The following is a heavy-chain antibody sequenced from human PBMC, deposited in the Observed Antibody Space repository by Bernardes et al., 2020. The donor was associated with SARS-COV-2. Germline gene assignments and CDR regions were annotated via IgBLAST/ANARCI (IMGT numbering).Heavy chain of an antibody. J-gene: IGHJ6*02. D-gene: IGHD5-12*01. CDR1: GYTFSSYY. Sequence: ASEKVSCKAFGYTFSSYYIRWVRQAPGQGLEWMGWISPHTGGTKFAQKFQGRVTMTRDTSISTTYMDLSRLMSDDTAMYYCARGGWIAATDGGDFNSMDVWGQGTTVTVSS. CDR2: ISPHTGGT. V-gene: IGHV1-2*02. CDR3: ARGGWIAATDGGDFNSMDV.